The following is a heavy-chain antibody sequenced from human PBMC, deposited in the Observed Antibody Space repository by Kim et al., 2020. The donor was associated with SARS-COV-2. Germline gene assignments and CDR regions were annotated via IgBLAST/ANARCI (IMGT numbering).Heavy chain of an antibody. CDR3: ARGREEIRLWLFGVRRTVYYFDY. CDR2: INHSGST. V-gene: IGHV4-34*01. D-gene: IGHD5-18*01. Sequence: SETLSLTCAVYGGSFSGYYWSWIRQPPGKGLEWIGEINHSGSTNYNPSLKSRVTISVDTSKNQFSLKLSSVTAADTAVYYCARGREEIRLWLFGVRRTVYYFDYWGQGTLVTVSS. CDR1: GGSFSGYY. J-gene: IGHJ4*02.